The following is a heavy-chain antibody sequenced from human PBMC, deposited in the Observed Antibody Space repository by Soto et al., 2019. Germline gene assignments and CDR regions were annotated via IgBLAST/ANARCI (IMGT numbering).Heavy chain of an antibody. D-gene: IGHD3-3*01. CDR2: ISAYNGNT. CDR3: ARGDSQAPSTTFWSGYYTHYYYGMDV. CDR1: GYTFTSYG. J-gene: IGHJ6*02. Sequence: GASVKVSCKASGYTFTSYGISWVRQAPGQGLEWMGWISAYNGNTNYAQKLQGRVTMTTDTSTSTAYMELRSLRSDDTAVYYCARGDSQAPSTTFWSGYYTHYYYGMDVWGQGTTVTVSS. V-gene: IGHV1-18*01.